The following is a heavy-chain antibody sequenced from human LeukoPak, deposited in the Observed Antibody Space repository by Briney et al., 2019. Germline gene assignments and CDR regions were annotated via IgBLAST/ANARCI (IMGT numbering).Heavy chain of an antibody. Sequence: SETLSLTCIVSGGSISSYYWSWIRQPPGKGLEWIGYVYYSGSTNYNPSLKSRVTISVDTSKNQFSLKLSSVTAADTAVYYCARGAVYYGSGSYYSTPFDYWGQGTLVTVSS. D-gene: IGHD3-10*01. V-gene: IGHV4-59*01. CDR1: GGSISSYY. CDR3: ARGAVYYGSGSYYSTPFDY. J-gene: IGHJ4*02. CDR2: VYYSGST.